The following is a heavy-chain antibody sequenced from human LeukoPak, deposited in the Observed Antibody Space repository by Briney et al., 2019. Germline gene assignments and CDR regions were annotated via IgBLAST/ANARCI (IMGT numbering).Heavy chain of an antibody. CDR3: AREYYDFWSGSFQH. CDR2: IYSGGST. D-gene: IGHD3-3*01. J-gene: IGHJ1*01. V-gene: IGHV3-66*02. CDR1: GFTFSSYA. Sequence: GGSLRLSCAASGFTFSSYAMSWVRQAPGKGLEWVSVIYSGGSTYYADSVKGRFTISRDNSKNTLYLQMNSLRAEDTAVYYCAREYYDFWSGSFQHWGQGTLVTVSS.